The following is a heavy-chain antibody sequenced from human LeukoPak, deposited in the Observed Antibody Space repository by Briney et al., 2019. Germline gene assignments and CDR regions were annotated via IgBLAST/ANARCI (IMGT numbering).Heavy chain of an antibody. V-gene: IGHV3-21*01. D-gene: IGHD6-19*01. J-gene: IGHJ4*02. Sequence: PGGSLRLSCAASGFTFSSYSMNWVRQAPGKGLEWVSSISSSSSYIYYADSVKGRFTISRDNAKNSLYLQMNSLRAEDTAVYYCARDLAVEGGRYFDYWGQGTLVTVSS. CDR2: ISSSSSYI. CDR3: ARDLAVEGGRYFDY. CDR1: GFTFSSYS.